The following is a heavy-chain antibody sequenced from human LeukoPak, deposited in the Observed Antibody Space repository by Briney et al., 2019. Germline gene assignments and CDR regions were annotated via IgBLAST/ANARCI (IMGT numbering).Heavy chain of an antibody. V-gene: IGHV3-23*01. CDR3: AKDLYNNYGPADY. Sequence: GGSLRLSCAASGFTFSSYAMSWVRQAPGKGLEWVSTINGGGVNTHYADSVGGRFTISRDNSKNTLFLQMNSLRDEDTAVYYCAKDLYNNYGPADYWGQGNLVTVSS. D-gene: IGHD4-11*01. J-gene: IGHJ4*02. CDR2: INGGGVNT. CDR1: GFTFSSYA.